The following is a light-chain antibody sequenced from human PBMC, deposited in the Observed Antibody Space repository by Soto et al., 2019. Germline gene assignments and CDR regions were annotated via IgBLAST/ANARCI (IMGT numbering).Light chain of an antibody. Sequence: EIVLTQSPDTLSLSPGERATLSCRASQSVSGYLGWYQQKPGQAPRLLIYDASNRADGVPARFRGSGSGTKVTPPIASLEPADFAVYYCRQRSNWPYLTFGGGTRV. J-gene: IGKJ4*01. CDR3: RQRSNWPYLT. CDR2: DAS. CDR1: QSVSGY. V-gene: IGKV3-11*01.